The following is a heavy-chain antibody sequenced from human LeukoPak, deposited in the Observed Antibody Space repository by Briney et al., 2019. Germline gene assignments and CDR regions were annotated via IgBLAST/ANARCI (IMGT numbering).Heavy chain of an antibody. CDR1: GGSISSYY. D-gene: IGHD6-13*01. J-gene: IGHJ4*02. CDR2: IYYSGST. CDR3: ARDQRGYSSHEY. V-gene: IGHV4-59*12. Sequence: SETLSLTCTVSGGSISSYYWSWIRQPPGKGLEWIGYIYYSGSTNYNPSLKSRVTISVDTSKNQFSLRLSSVTAADTAVYYCARDQRGYSSHEYWGQGTLVTVSS.